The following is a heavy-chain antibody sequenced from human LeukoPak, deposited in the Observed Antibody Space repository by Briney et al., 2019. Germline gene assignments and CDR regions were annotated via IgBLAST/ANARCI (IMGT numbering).Heavy chain of an antibody. D-gene: IGHD1-26*01. CDR2: TYYRSKWSN. CDR3: ARGRPLVGATQNAFDI. J-gene: IGHJ3*02. Sequence: SQTLSLTCAISGDSVSSNSAAWNWLRQSPSRGLEWLGRTYYRSKWSNNYAVSVRGRITINPDTSKNQFSLQLNSVTPVDTAVYYCARGRPLVGATQNAFDIWGQGTMVTVSS. CDR1: GDSVSSNSAA. V-gene: IGHV6-1*01.